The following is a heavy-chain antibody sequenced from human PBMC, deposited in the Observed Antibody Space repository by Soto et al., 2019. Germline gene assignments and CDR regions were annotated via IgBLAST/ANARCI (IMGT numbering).Heavy chain of an antibody. J-gene: IGHJ4*02. Sequence: EVQLVESGGGVVQPGGSLRVSCAASGFIFSRYEMNWVRQAPGKGLGWVSNISSSGSNINYADSVKGRFTISRDNVKNSFYLHMNSLRAEDTAVYYCARRYSKYLPLDYWGQGTLVTVSS. CDR2: ISSSGSNI. CDR3: ARRYSKYLPLDY. CDR1: GFIFSRYE. D-gene: IGHD4-4*01. V-gene: IGHV3-48*03.